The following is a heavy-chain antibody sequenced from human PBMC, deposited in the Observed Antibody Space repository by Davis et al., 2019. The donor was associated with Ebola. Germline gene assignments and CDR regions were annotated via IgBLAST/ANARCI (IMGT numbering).Heavy chain of an antibody. J-gene: IGHJ4*02. Sequence: GESLKISCAASGFTFSSYWMSWVRQAPGKGLEWVANIKQDGSEKYYVDSVKGRFTISRDNAKNSLYLQMNSLRAEDTAVYYCARDDADILTGYYNYWGQGTLVTVSS. D-gene: IGHD3-9*01. CDR3: ARDDADILTGYYNY. CDR1: GFTFSSYW. V-gene: IGHV3-7*01. CDR2: IKQDGSEK.